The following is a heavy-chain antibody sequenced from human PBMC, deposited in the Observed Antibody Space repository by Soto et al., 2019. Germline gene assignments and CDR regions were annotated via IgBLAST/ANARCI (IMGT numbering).Heavy chain of an antibody. D-gene: IGHD1-7*01. Sequence: EVQLVESGGGLVQPGGSLRLSCGASGFSFRSYWMSWVRHAPGKGLEWVANIRQDGSETYYVDSVKGRFTISRDNAKNSLYLQMNSLRPEDTAVYYCARDESSWNYGAAGDGFEIWGQGTVATVSP. CDR2: IRQDGSET. V-gene: IGHV3-7*01. CDR1: GFSFRSYW. CDR3: ARDESSWNYGAAGDGFEI. J-gene: IGHJ3*02.